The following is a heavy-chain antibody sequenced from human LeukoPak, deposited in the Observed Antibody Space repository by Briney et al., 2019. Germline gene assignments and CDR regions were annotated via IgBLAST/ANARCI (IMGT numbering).Heavy chain of an antibody. Sequence: PSETLSLTCTVSGGSISSNGYYWGWLRQRPGMEREWIVSIYCSGSTYYNPFLRRRVTIHVNTPKNLLFLQLSSMTAATTALYYCAGHTQAEDYWGQGTLVTVSS. CDR1: GGSISSNGYY. CDR3: AGHTQAEDY. CDR2: IYCSGST. V-gene: IGHV4-39*01. J-gene: IGHJ4*02.